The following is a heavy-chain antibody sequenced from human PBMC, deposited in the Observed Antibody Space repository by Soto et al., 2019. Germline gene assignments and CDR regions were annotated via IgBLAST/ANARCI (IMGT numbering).Heavy chain of an antibody. D-gene: IGHD1-7*01. V-gene: IGHV3-53*01. CDR1: GLTVSGKKY. CDR2: VYDLDGT. J-gene: IGHJ3*02. CDR3: AKCIQVNWNYDAFHI. Sequence: VGSLRLSCVASGLTVSGKKYMACVRQAPGKGPEWLSGVYDLDGTYYADSVRGRFTTSIDSSRTTVYLQMNSLRAEDTALYYCAKCIQVNWNYDAFHIWGQGTMVTVSS.